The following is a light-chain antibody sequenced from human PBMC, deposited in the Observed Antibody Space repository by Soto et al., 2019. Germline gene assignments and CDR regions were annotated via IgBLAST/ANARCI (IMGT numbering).Light chain of an antibody. CDR2: DNS. V-gene: IGLV1-40*01. Sequence: QSVLTQPPSVSGAPGQRVTISCTGSSSNIGAGYDVHWYQQLPGTAPKLLIYDNSNRPSGVPDRFSGSKSGTSASLAITGLQAEDEADYYCQSYERSLSGSRVFGPGTKVTVL. CDR1: SSNIGAGYD. J-gene: IGLJ1*01. CDR3: QSYERSLSGSRV.